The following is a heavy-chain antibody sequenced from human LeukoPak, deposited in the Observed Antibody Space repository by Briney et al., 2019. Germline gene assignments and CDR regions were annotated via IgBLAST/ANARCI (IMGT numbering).Heavy chain of an antibody. D-gene: IGHD3-10*01. CDR2: INPNSGGT. CDR1: GYTFTTYY. V-gene: IGHV1-2*02. J-gene: IGHJ6*03. CDR3: AREGSGSYYSYYYYYYMDV. Sequence: ASVKVSCKAFGYTFTTYYMHWVRQAPGQGLEWMGWINPNSGGTNYAQKFQGRVTMTRDTSISTAYMELSRLRSDDTAVYYCAREGSGSYYSYYYYYYMDVWGKGTTVTISS.